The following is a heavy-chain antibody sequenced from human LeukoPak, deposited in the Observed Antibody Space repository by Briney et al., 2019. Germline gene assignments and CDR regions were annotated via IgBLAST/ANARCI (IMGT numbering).Heavy chain of an antibody. CDR2: ISGSGGST. D-gene: IGHD3-3*01. CDR1: GGTFSSYA. CDR3: AKYDFPDP. Sequence: ASVKVSCKASGGTFSSYAMSWVRQAPGKGLEWVSAISGSGGSTYYADSVKGRFTISRDNSKNTLYLQMNSLRAEDTAVYYCAKYDFPDPWGQGTLVTVSS. J-gene: IGHJ5*02. V-gene: IGHV3-23*01.